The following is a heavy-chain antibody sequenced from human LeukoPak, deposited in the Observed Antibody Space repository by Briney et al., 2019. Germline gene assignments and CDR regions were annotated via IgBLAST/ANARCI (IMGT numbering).Heavy chain of an antibody. J-gene: IGHJ6*02. Sequence: ASVKVSCKASGYTFTGYYMHWVRQAAGQGLEWMGWMNPNSGNTRYAQKFQGRVTMTRNTSISTAYMELSSLRSEDTAVYYCARGGLRYFDWFHYYGMDVWGQGTTVTVSS. CDR3: ARGGLRYFDWFHYYGMDV. D-gene: IGHD3-9*01. V-gene: IGHV1-8*02. CDR2: MNPNSGNT. CDR1: GYTFTGYY.